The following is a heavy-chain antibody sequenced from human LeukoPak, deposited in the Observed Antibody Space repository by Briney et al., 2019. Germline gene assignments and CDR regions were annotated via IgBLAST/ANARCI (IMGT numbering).Heavy chain of an antibody. CDR2: ITPDAGRT. V-gene: IGHV3-23*01. Sequence: AGGSLRLSCAASGFTFSTYGMNWVRQAPGKGLEWVSGITPDAGRTYYADSVKGRFTIYRDNSKNTVYLQMSSLRAEDTAFYYCARSQYYSWFDPWGQGTLVTVSS. CDR1: GFTFSTYG. CDR3: ARSQYYSWFDP. D-gene: IGHD2/OR15-2a*01. J-gene: IGHJ5*02.